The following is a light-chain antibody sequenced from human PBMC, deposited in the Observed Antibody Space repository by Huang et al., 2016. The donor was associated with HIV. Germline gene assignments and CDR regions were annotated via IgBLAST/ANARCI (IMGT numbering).Light chain of an antibody. Sequence: DIQMTQSPSSLSASVGDRISITCRASQTISTFLNWYQQKPGKAPKLLIYAASDLQSGVASRFSGTGSRTRFTLTVTGLLPDDFATYFCQQTSSVPLTFGGGTKVEMK. V-gene: IGKV1-39*01. CDR1: QTISTF. CDR2: AAS. J-gene: IGKJ4*01. CDR3: QQTSSVPLT.